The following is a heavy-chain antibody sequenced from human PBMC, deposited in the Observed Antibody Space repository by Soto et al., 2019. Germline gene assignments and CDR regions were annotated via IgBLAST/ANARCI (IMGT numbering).Heavy chain of an antibody. CDR1: VVSFSGYY. Sequence: SETLSLTCAVYVVSFSGYYWSCIRHPPGKWLEWIGEINHSGSTNYNPSLKSRVTISVDTSKNQFSLKLSSVTAADTAVYYCARGRGYSYGYSGLYYGMHVWRQGTTVTLS. CDR3: ARGRGYSYGYSGLYYGMHV. CDR2: INHSGST. J-gene: IGHJ6*02. V-gene: IGHV4-34*01. D-gene: IGHD5-18*01.